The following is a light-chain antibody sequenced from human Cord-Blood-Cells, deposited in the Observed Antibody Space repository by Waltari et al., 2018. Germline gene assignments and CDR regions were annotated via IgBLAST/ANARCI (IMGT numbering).Light chain of an antibody. CDR3: SSYAGSNNV. CDR2: EVS. Sequence: PPSASGSPGQSVTISCTGTSSDVGGYNYVSWYQQHPGKAPKLMIYEVSKRPSGVPDRFSGSKSGNTASLTVSGLQAEDEADYYCSSYAGSNNVFGTGTKVTVL. V-gene: IGLV2-8*01. J-gene: IGLJ1*01. CDR1: SSDVGGYNY.